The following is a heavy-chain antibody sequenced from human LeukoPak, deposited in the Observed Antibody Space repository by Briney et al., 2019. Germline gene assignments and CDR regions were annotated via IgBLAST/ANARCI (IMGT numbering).Heavy chain of an antibody. Sequence: PGGSLRLSCAASGFTFSTYAMSWVRQAPGKGLEWVSAISGSGGNTYYADSVRGRFTISRDISKNTLYLQMNSLRAEDTAVYYWAGDPVGAAGDPFGYGGRETGVPVS. V-gene: IGHV3-23*01. CDR3: AGDPVGAAGDPFGY. D-gene: IGHD6-13*01. J-gene: IGHJ4*02. CDR2: ISGSGGNT. CDR1: GFTFSTYA.